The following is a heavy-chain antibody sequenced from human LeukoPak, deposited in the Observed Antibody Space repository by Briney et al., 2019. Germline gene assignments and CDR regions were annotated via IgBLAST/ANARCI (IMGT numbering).Heavy chain of an antibody. Sequence: GASVKVSCKASGYTFTSYDINWVRQATGQGLEWMGWTNPNSGNTGYAQKLQGRVTMSTDTSTSTGYMELRSLRSDDTAVYYCARGLQETLAWLKALSAFDIWGQGTMVTVSS. CDR2: TNPNSGNT. V-gene: IGHV1-8*01. J-gene: IGHJ3*02. D-gene: IGHD6-19*01. CDR3: ARGLQETLAWLKALSAFDI. CDR1: GYTFTSYD.